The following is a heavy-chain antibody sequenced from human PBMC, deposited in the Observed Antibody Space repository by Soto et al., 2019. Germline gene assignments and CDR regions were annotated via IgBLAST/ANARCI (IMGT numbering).Heavy chain of an antibody. CDR3: AKQGRGGPFDSDMDV. D-gene: IGHD3-16*01. V-gene: IGHV3-23*01. J-gene: IGHJ6*03. CDR2: IIGGGRST. Sequence: EVQLLESGGGLVQVGGSLRLSCAASGFTCTNYGMNWVRQGPGKGLEWVSSIIGGGRSTYNEDSVRCGFTISRDNPKDTLYLQMNSLRADDTAVDYRAKQGRGGPFDSDMDVWGRGTTVSV. CDR1: GFTCTNYG.